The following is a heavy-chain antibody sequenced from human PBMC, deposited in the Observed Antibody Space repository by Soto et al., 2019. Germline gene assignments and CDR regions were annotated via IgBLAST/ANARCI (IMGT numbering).Heavy chain of an antibody. Sequence: GGSLRLSCAASGFTFSNAWMNWVRQAPGKGLEWVGRIKSKTDGGTTDYAAPVKGRFTISRDDSKNTLYLQMNSLKTEDTAVYYCTTALLFYGDYIDYWGQGTLVTVSS. CDR2: IKSKTDGGTT. CDR3: TTALLFYGDYIDY. D-gene: IGHD4-17*01. J-gene: IGHJ4*02. V-gene: IGHV3-15*07. CDR1: GFTFSNAW.